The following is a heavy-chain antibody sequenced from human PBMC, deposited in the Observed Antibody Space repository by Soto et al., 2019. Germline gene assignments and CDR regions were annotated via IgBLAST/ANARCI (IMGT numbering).Heavy chain of an antibody. CDR1: GDSIGDSRYY. CDR3: PRYSGTSQRHYLHN. J-gene: IGHJ1*01. V-gene: IGHV4-39*01. D-gene: IGHD6-13*01. CDR2: VYYDGPT. Sequence: SETLSLTCTVSGDSIGDSRYYWAWVRRPPGKGLEWVGTVYYDGPTYYSPSLKTRLTISVDTSKNQVSLKLTSVLAADTAFYYSPRYSGTSQRHYLHNWGQGTLVTVSS.